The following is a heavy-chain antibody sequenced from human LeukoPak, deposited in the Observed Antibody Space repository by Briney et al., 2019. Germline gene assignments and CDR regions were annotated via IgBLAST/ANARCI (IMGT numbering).Heavy chain of an antibody. D-gene: IGHD4-17*01. V-gene: IGHV1-18*04. CDR3: ARGPADYGAHYFDY. Sequence: ASVKVSCKASGYTFTGYYMHWVRQAPGQGLEWMGWISADNGNTNYAQKLQDRVTMTTDTSTSTAYMELRSLRSDDTAVYYCARGPADYGAHYFDYWGQGTLVTVSS. J-gene: IGHJ4*02. CDR1: GYTFTGYY. CDR2: ISADNGNT.